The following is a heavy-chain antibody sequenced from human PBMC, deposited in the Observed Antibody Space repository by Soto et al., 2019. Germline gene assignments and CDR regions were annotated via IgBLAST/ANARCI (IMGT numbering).Heavy chain of an antibody. Sequence: SETLSLTCAVYGGSFSGYYWSWFRQPPGKGLEWIGEINHSGSTNYNPSLKSRVTISVDTSKNQFSLKLSSVTAADTAVYYCARHNHDSSGYYHYYYGMDVWGQGTTVTVSS. V-gene: IGHV4-34*01. J-gene: IGHJ6*02. CDR3: ARHNHDSSGYYHYYYGMDV. D-gene: IGHD3-22*01. CDR1: GGSFSGYY. CDR2: INHSGST.